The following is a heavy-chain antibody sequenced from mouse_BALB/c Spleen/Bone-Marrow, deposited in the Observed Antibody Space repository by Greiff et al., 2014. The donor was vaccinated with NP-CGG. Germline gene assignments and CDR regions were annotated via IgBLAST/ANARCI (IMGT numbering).Heavy chain of an antibody. CDR1: GFSLTGYG. CDR2: IWGDGST. Sequence: VKLVESGPGLVAPSQSLSITCTVSGFSLTGYGANWVRQPPGKGLEWLGMIWGDGSTDYNSALKSRLSISKDNSKSQVFLKMNSLQTDDTARYYCARVPLLRSSYAMDYWGQGTSVTVSS. CDR3: ARVPLLRSSYAMDY. D-gene: IGHD1-1*01. V-gene: IGHV2-6-7*01. J-gene: IGHJ4*01.